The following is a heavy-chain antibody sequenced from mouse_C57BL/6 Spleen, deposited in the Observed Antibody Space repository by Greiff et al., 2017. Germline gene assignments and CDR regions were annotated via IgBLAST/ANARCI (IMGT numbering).Heavy chain of an antibody. CDR1: GFSLTSYG. Sequence: QVQLQQSGPGLVQPSQSLSITCTVSGFSLTSYGVHWVRQSPGKGLEWLGVIWSGGSTDYNAAFISRLSISKDNSKSQVFFKMNSLHADDTAIYYCARKKIYYDYDWYFDVWGTGTTVTVSS. CDR3: ARKKIYYDYDWYFDV. J-gene: IGHJ1*03. CDR2: IWSGGST. V-gene: IGHV2-2*01. D-gene: IGHD2-4*01.